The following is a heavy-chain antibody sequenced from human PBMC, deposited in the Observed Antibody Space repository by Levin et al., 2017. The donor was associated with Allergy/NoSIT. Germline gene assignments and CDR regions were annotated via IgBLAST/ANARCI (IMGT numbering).Heavy chain of an antibody. CDR2: IYPGDSDT. CDR3: ARLGGITMVRGVRSEFDP. CDR1: GYSFTSYW. J-gene: IGHJ5*02. Sequence: ASVKVSCKGSGYSFTSYWIGWVRQMPGKGLEWMGIIYPGDSDTRYSPSFQGQVTISADKSISTAYLQWSSLKASDTAMYYCARLGGITMVRGVRSEFDPWGQGTLVTVSS. D-gene: IGHD3-10*01. V-gene: IGHV5-51*01.